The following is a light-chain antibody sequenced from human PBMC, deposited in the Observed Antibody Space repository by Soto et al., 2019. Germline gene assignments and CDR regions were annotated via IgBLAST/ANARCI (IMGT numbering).Light chain of an antibody. Sequence: QSALTQPASVSGSPGQSITISCTGTSSDVGGYNYVSWYQQHPGKAPKLMIYDVSNRPSGVSNRFSDSKSGNTASLTISGLQAEDEADYYCSSYTSSSTLGHVVFGGGTKLTVL. V-gene: IGLV2-14*01. CDR3: SSYTSSSTLGHVV. CDR1: SSDVGGYNY. CDR2: DVS. J-gene: IGLJ2*01.